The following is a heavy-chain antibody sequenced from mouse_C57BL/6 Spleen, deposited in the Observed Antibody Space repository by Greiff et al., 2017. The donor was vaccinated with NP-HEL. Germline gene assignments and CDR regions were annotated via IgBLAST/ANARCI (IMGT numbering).Heavy chain of an antibody. CDR2: IDPSDSYT. J-gene: IGHJ3*01. Sequence: VQLQQPGAELVRPGTSVKLSCKASGYTFTSYWMHWVKQRPGQGLEWIGVIDPSDSYTNYNQKFKGKATLTVDTSSSTAYMQLSSLTSEDSAVYYCARGRVYYGYDGEFAYWGQGTLVTVSA. CDR3: ARGRVYYGYDGEFAY. V-gene: IGHV1-59*01. D-gene: IGHD2-2*01. CDR1: GYTFTSYW.